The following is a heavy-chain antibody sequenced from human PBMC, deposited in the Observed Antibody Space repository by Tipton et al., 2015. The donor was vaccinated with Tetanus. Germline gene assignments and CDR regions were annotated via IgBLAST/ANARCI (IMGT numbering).Heavy chain of an antibody. Sequence: QLVQSGAEVKKPGQSLEISCKGSGYNFANFWIGWVRQMPGRGLEWMGIIYPGDSETTKSPSFEGQVTISVDKSTSTACLRWGSLQASDTAMYYCARGGQEMATITGEFDVWGQGTMVAVSS. V-gene: IGHV5-51*01. CDR1: GYNFANFW. CDR3: ARGGQEMATITGEFDV. J-gene: IGHJ3*01. CDR2: IYPGDSET. D-gene: IGHD5-24*01.